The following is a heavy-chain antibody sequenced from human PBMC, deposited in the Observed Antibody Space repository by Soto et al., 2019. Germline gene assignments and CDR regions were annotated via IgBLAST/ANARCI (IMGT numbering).Heavy chain of an antibody. J-gene: IGHJ4*02. CDR1: GFTFSSYA. CDR3: AKLSDTYYDFWSGYYPTDYHFDY. V-gene: IGHV3-23*01. D-gene: IGHD3-3*01. Sequence: GGSLRLSCAASGFTFSSYAMSWVRQAPGKGLEWVSAISGSGGSTYYADSVKGRFTISRDNSKNTLYLQMNSLRAEDTAVYYCAKLSDTYYDFWSGYYPTDYHFDYWGQGTLVTVSS. CDR2: ISGSGGST.